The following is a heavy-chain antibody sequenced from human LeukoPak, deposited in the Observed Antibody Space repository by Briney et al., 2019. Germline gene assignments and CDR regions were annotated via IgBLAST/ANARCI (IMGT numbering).Heavy chain of an antibody. D-gene: IGHD3-3*01. Sequence: ASVKVSCKASGYTFTGYYMHWVRQAPGKGLEWMGWINPYSSDTNYAQHFQGRVTMTRDTSINTAYMELSRLRSDDTAVFYFARKNGVLEAFDIWGQGTLVTVSS. V-gene: IGHV1-2*02. CDR1: GYTFTGYY. J-gene: IGHJ3*02. CDR2: INPYSSDT. CDR3: ARKNGVLEAFDI.